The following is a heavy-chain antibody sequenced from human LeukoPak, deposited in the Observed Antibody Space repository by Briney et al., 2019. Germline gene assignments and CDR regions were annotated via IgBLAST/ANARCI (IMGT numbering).Heavy chain of an antibody. CDR2: INSGGSSA. CDR3: ARDVGNYDSGTSYFDY. Sequence: PGGSLRLSCAASGFTSSSYWMHWVRQAPGKGLVWVSRINSGGSSASYVDSVKGRFTISRDKSKNTLYLQMNSLTAEDTAVYYCARDVGNYDSGTSYFDYWGQGTLVTVSP. CDR1: GFTSSSYW. D-gene: IGHD3-10*01. J-gene: IGHJ4*02. V-gene: IGHV3-74*01.